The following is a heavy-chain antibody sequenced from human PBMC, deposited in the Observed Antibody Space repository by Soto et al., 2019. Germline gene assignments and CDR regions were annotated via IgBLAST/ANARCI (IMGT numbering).Heavy chain of an antibody. CDR1: GSTFTGYY. V-gene: IGHV1-2*04. Sequence: ASVKVSCKASGSTFTGYYMHWVRQAPGQGLEWMGWINPNSGGTNYAQKFQGWVTMTRDTSISTAYMELSRLRSDDTAVYYCARPYSSSSGGRFDYWGQGTLVTVSS. J-gene: IGHJ4*02. D-gene: IGHD6-6*01. CDR2: INPNSGGT. CDR3: ARPYSSSSGGRFDY.